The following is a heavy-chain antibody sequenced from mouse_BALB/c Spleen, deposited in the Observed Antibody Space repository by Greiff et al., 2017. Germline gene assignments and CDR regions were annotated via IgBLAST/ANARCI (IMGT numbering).Heavy chain of an antibody. CDR2: INPGSGGT. CDR1: GYAFTNYL. CDR3: ARSVRRSTMITTLGYFDV. J-gene: IGHJ1*01. V-gene: IGHV1-54*01. D-gene: IGHD2-4*01. Sequence: QVQLQQSGAELVRPGTSVKVSCKASGYAFTNYLIEWVKQRPGQGLEWIGVINPGSGGTNYNEKFKGKATLTADKSSSTAYMQLSSLTSDDSAVYFCARSVRRSTMITTLGYFDVWGAGTTVTVSS.